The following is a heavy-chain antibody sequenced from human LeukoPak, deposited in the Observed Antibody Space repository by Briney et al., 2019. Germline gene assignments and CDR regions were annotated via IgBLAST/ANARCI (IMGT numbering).Heavy chain of an antibody. J-gene: IGHJ4*02. CDR1: GFTFSSYA. V-gene: IGHV3-23*01. CDR3: ARDFLHSSTSRPFDY. D-gene: IGHD2-2*01. CDR2: ISGSGGST. Sequence: GGSLRLSCAASGFTFSSYAMSWVRQAPGKGLEWVSSISGSGGSTYYADSVKGRFTISRDNAKNSLYLQMDSLRAEDTAVYYCARDFLHSSTSRPFDYWGQGTLVTVSS.